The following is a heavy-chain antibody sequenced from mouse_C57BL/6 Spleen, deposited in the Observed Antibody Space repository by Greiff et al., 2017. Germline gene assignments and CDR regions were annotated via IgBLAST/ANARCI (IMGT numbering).Heavy chain of an antibody. J-gene: IGHJ1*03. Sequence: EVQLQQSGPELVKPGASVKISCKASGYTITDYYMNWVKQSHGKSLEWIGDINPNNGGTSYNPKFKGKATLTADKSSSTAYLELRSLTSEDSAVYYCLYYSKPNWYFDVWGTGTTVTVSS. CDR2: INPNNGGT. V-gene: IGHV1-26*01. CDR3: LYYSKPNWYFDV. D-gene: IGHD2-5*01. CDR1: GYTITDYY.